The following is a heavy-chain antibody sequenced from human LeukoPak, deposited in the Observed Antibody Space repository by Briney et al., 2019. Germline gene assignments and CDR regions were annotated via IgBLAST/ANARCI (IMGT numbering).Heavy chain of an antibody. CDR2: ISSSGSTI. V-gene: IGHV3-48*03. CDR3: ARDFITMVRGFDY. J-gene: IGHJ4*02. D-gene: IGHD3-10*01. Sequence: GGSLRLSLAASGFTFSSYEMNWGRQAPGKGLEWVSYISSSGSTIYYADSVKGRFTISRDNAKNSLYLQMNSLRAEDTAVYYCARDFITMVRGFDYWGQGTLVTVSS. CDR1: GFTFSSYE.